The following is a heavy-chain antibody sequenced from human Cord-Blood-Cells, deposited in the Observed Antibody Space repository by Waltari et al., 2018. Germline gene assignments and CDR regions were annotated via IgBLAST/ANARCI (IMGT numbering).Heavy chain of an antibody. D-gene: IGHD1-26*01. Sequence: EVQLVESGGGLVQPGRSLRLSCTASGFTFGDYAISGFRQAPGKGVEWVGFIRSKAYGGTTEYAASVKGRFTISRDDSKSIAYLQMNSLKTEDTAVYYCTSEIEPLGGSYQGFDYWGQGTLVTVSS. CDR2: IRSKAYGGTT. V-gene: IGHV3-49*03. CDR3: TSEIEPLGGSYQGFDY. CDR1: GFTFGDYA. J-gene: IGHJ4*02.